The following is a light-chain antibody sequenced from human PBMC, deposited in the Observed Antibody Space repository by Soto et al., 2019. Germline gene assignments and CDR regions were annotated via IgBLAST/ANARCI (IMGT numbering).Light chain of an antibody. CDR2: GVT. Sequence: QSALTQPASVSGSPGQSITISCTGTSSDVGGYNYVSWYQQYPGKAPKLMIYGVTKRPSGVSNRFSGSKTGNTASLTISGLHAEDEAYYYCFSHRSGDSHVFGTGTKLTVL. CDR3: FSHRSGDSHV. CDR1: SSDVGGYNY. V-gene: IGLV2-14*01. J-gene: IGLJ1*01.